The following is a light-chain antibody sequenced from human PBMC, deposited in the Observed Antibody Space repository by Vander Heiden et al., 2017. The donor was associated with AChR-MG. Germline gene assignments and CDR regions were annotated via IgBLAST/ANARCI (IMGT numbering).Light chain of an antibody. V-gene: IGKV4-1*01. CDR1: QSVLYSSNNKNY. CDR2: WAS. J-gene: IGKJ4*01. CDR3: QQYYSTPHT. Sequence: DIVMTQSLDSLAVSLGERHTINCKSSQSVLYSSNNKNYLAWYQQKPGQPPKLLIYWASTRESGVPDRFSGSGSGTDFTLTISSLQAEDVAVYYCQQYYSTPHTFGGGTKVEIK.